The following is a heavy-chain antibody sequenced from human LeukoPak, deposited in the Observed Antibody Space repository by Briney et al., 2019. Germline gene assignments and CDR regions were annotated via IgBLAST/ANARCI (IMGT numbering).Heavy chain of an antibody. J-gene: IGHJ6*02. CDR1: GFSFSSYA. CDR3: ARVYPLPTYYDFWSGSNPYYYYGMDV. Sequence: GGSLRLSCAASGFSFSSYAMHWVRQAPGKGLEWVAVISYDGSNKYYADSVKGRFTISRDNSKNTLYLQMNSLRAEDTAVYYCARVYPLPTYYDFWSGSNPYYYYGMDVWGQGTTVTVSS. CDR2: ISYDGSNK. D-gene: IGHD3-3*01. V-gene: IGHV3-30-3*01.